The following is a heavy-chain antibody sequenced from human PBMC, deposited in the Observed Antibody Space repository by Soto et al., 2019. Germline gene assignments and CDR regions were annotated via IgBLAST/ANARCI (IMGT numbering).Heavy chain of an antibody. CDR2: ISAYNGNT. V-gene: IGHV1-18*01. CDR3: ARRGLEMAIILLTHNYYYGMDV. Sequence: QVQLVQSGAEVKKPGASVKVSCKASGYTFTSYGISWVRQAPGQGLEWMGWISAYNGNTNYAQKLQGRVTMTTDTSTSTAYMELRTLRSDDTAVYYCARRGLEMAIILLTHNYYYGMDVWGQGTTVTVSS. J-gene: IGHJ6*02. D-gene: IGHD2-21*01. CDR1: GYTFTSYG.